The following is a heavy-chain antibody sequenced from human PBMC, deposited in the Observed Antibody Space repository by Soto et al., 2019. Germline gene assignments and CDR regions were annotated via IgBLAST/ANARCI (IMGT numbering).Heavy chain of an antibody. D-gene: IGHD3-22*01. Sequence: GGSLRLSCAASGFTFSNAWMSWVRQAPGKGLEWVGRIKSKTDGGTTDYAAPVKGRFTISRDDSKNTLYLQMNSLKTEDTAVYYCTTSRDYDSSGYYYWGQGTLVTVSS. J-gene: IGHJ4*02. CDR1: GFTFSNAW. V-gene: IGHV3-15*01. CDR3: TTSRDYDSSGYYY. CDR2: IKSKTDGGTT.